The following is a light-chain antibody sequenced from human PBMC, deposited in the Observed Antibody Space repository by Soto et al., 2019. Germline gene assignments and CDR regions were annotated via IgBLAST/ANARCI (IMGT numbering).Light chain of an antibody. CDR3: QQVKSYPRT. V-gene: IGKV1-9*01. J-gene: IGKJ4*01. Sequence: DIQMTQSPSSLSASVGDRVTITCRASRAITNNLAWYQQKPGNPPRLLIYEESTLHSGVPSRFSGRKVGTQFILTIDSLQPEDFASYYCQQVKSYPRTVGGGTKVDIK. CDR1: RAITNN. CDR2: EES.